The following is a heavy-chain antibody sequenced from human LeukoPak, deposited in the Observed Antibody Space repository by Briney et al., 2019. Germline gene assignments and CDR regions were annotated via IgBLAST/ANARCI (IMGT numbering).Heavy chain of an antibody. J-gene: IGHJ4*02. CDR3: ARVGYYGSGSYRANFDY. Sequence: ASVKVSCKASGYTFTGYYMHWVRQAPGQGLEWMGWINPNSGGTNYAQKFQGRVTMTRDTSISTAYMELSRLRSDDTAVYYCARVGYYGSGSYRANFDYWGQGTLVTVSS. CDR2: INPNSGGT. CDR1: GYTFTGYY. V-gene: IGHV1-2*02. D-gene: IGHD3-10*01.